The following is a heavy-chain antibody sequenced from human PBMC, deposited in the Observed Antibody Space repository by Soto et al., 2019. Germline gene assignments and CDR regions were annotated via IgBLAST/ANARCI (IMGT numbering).Heavy chain of an antibody. V-gene: IGHV1-2*02. CDR1: GYTFTGHY. CDR3: ARAFCSGGSCFDVFVV. D-gene: IGHD2-15*01. J-gene: IGHJ3*01. Sequence: GASVKVSCKASGYTFTGHYMHWVRQAPGQGLEWMGWINPNSGGTSYAQKFQDRVTMTRDTSITTAYMEVSRLRSDDTAVYYCARAFCSGGSCFDVFVVWGQGAMVTVSS. CDR2: INPNSGGT.